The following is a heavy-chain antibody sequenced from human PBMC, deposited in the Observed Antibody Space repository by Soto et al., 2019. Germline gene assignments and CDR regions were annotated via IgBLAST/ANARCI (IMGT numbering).Heavy chain of an antibody. V-gene: IGHV4-59*11. CDR1: GGSISSHY. D-gene: IGHD2-15*01. Sequence: SETLSLTCTVSGGSISSHYWSWIRQPPGKGLEWIGYVSYIGSTNYNPSLSSRVTISVDTSKNQFSLKLSSVTAADTAVYYCARARCAGSCYMLDSWGQGTLVTVSS. CDR2: VSYIGST. CDR3: ARARCAGSCYMLDS. J-gene: IGHJ1*01.